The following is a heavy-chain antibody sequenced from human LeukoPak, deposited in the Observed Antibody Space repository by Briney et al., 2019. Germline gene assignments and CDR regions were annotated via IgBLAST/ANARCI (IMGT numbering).Heavy chain of an antibody. D-gene: IGHD3-10*01. Sequence: TSGCSVGPSGAAYGGTLSNALTSYVRQGPGEGLEWVCLSKSKTDGGTTDYAAAVKGRFTISRDDSKYTLYLQMNSLKTEDTAVYYCTTDIPTMVREGRDYWGQGTLVTVSS. CDR3: TTDIPTMVREGRDY. CDR1: GGTLSNAL. CDR2: SKSKTDGGTT. J-gene: IGHJ4*02. V-gene: IGHV3-15*01.